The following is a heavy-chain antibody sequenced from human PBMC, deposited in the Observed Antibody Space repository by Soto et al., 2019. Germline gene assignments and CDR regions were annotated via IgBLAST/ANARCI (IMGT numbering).Heavy chain of an antibody. CDR2: IKQDGSEK. CDR3: ARDLAPTRWFDP. V-gene: IGHV3-7*01. CDR1: GFTFSGYW. J-gene: IGHJ5*02. Sequence: GGSLRLSGAASGFTFSGYWMSWVRQAPGKGLEWVANIKQDGSEKYYVDSVKGRFTISRDNAKNSLYLQMNSLRAEDTAVYYCARDLAPTRWFDPWGQGTLVTSPQ.